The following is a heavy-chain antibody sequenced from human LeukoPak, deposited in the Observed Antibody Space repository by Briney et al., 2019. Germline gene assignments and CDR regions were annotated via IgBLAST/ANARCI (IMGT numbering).Heavy chain of an antibody. D-gene: IGHD2-8*01. CDR1: GYTFTTYV. Sequence: GASVKVSCKTSGYTFTTYVLHWMRQAPGQRFEWMGWINAGNGNTMYSQKFQGRVTITRNTSIGTAYMELTSLRSEDTAVYYCARGVYCSNGVCNWFDPWGQGTLVTVSS. CDR3: ARGVYCSNGVCNWFDP. V-gene: IGHV1-3*01. J-gene: IGHJ5*02. CDR2: INAGNGNT.